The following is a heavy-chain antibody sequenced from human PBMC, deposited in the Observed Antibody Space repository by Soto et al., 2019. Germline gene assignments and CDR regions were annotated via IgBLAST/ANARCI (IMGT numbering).Heavy chain of an antibody. J-gene: IGHJ2*01. CDR2: ISGGGDRT. CDR1: GFTFINHA. Sequence: EVELLESGGGLVQPGGSLRLSCEGSGFTFINHAMNWVRQAPGKGLEWVSGISGGGDRTFDADSVKGRFTISRDNSKNTVNLQMNSLRADDTAVYYCVRKVLGSTTRPDWWYFDLWGRGTLVTVSS. CDR3: VRKVLGSTTRPDWWYFDL. D-gene: IGHD3-16*01. V-gene: IGHV3-23*01.